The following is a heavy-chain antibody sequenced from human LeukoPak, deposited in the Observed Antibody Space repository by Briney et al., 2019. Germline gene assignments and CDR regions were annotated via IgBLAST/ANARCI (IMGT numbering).Heavy chain of an antibody. Sequence: GGSLRLFCAVSGLTFSSSWMDWVRQAPGKGLEWVASINPDGNKKYSADSVKGRFTISRDNAENSLYLQMNSLRVEDTAFYYCARDLAYSRLDYWGQGMLVTVSS. D-gene: IGHD5-18*01. J-gene: IGHJ4*02. CDR3: ARDLAYSRLDY. CDR2: INPDGNKK. CDR1: GLTFSSSW. V-gene: IGHV3-7*01.